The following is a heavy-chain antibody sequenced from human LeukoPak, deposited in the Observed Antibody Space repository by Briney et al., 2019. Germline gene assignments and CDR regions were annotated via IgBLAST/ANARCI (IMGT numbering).Heavy chain of an antibody. CDR3: ARVPSMIRGVVNYGMDV. V-gene: IGHV1-2*02. CDR1: GYSFNGYF. J-gene: IGHJ6*02. D-gene: IGHD3-10*01. Sequence: ASVKVSCKTSGYSFNGYFMHWVRQAPGQGLEWMGWINPNSGDTKYAQRFQGRVTMTRDTSINTAYMELRRLTSDDTAVYYCARVPSMIRGVVNYGMDVWGQGTTVTVSS. CDR2: INPNSGDT.